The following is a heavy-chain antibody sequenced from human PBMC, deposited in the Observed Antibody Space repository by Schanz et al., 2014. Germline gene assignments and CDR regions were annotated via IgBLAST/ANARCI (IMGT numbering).Heavy chain of an antibody. V-gene: IGHV4-59*01. CDR3: ARWNSYCSSTSCPDGFDI. D-gene: IGHD2-2*01. Sequence: QVQLQESGPGLVKPSETLSLTCSVSGGSIRTYFWAWIRQPPGKGLEWIGFIYYSGSTNYNPSFKSRVTISVDTSKNQFSLKLTSVTAADTAVYYCARWNSYCSSTSCPDGFDIWGQGTMVTVSS. J-gene: IGHJ3*02. CDR1: GGSIRTYF. CDR2: IYYSGST.